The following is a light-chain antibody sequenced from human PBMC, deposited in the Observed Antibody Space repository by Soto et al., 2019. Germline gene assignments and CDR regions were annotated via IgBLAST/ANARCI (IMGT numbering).Light chain of an antibody. CDR1: QSVSSY. V-gene: IGKV3-11*01. J-gene: IGKJ4*01. CDR2: DAS. CDR3: QQRSNWPLT. Sequence: EIVLTQSPATLSLSPGERATLSCRASQSVSSYLAWYQQKPGKAPRLLIYDASNRATGIPARFSGSGSGTDFTLTISSLEPEDFAVYYCQQRSNWPLTLGGGTKVEIK.